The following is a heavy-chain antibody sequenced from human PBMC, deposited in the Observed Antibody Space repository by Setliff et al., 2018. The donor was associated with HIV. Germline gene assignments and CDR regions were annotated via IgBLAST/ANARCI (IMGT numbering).Heavy chain of an antibody. D-gene: IGHD5-12*01. V-gene: IGHV3-74*01. J-gene: IGHJ4*02. CDR1: GFTFSTYW. CDR3: HSGYDTEEQSYFDY. Sequence: GGSLRLSCAASGFTFSTYWMHWVRQAPGKGLVWVSRVNSDGSSKTYADPVKGRFTISRDNAKNTLYLQMNSLRVEDTGVYYCHSGYDTEEQSYFDYWGQGTLVTVSS. CDR2: VNSDGSSK.